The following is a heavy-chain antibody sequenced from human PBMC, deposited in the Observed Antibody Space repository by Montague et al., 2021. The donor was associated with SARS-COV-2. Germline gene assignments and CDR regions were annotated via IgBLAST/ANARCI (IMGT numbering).Heavy chain of an antibody. CDR2: ISSSGSTI. D-gene: IGHD3-3*01. CDR3: ARVVTIFGVVTYYYYYYMDV. Sequence: SLRLSCAASGFTFSSYEMNWVRQAPGKGLEWVSYISSSGSTIYYADSVKGRFTISRDSAKNSLYLQMNSLRAEDTAVYYCARVVTIFGVVTYYYYYYMDVWGKGTTVTVSS. CDR1: GFTFSSYE. J-gene: IGHJ6*03. V-gene: IGHV3-48*03.